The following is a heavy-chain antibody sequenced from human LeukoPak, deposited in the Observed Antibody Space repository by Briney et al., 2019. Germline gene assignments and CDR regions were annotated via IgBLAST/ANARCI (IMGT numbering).Heavy chain of an antibody. CDR2: TYHRSKWDN. Sequence: SQTLSLTCAISGDSVSSNSATWDWIRQSPSRGLEWLGRTYHRSKWDNDYAVSVKSRITLNPDTSENQFSLQLKSVTREDTAQYYCASMVDSPLPHFDYWGQGTLVTVSS. CDR1: GDSVSSNSAT. D-gene: IGHD4/OR15-4a*01. V-gene: IGHV6-1*01. J-gene: IGHJ4*02. CDR3: ASMVDSPLPHFDY.